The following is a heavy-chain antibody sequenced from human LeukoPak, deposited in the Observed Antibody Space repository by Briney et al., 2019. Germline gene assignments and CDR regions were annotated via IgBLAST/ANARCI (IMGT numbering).Heavy chain of an antibody. D-gene: IGHD5-24*01. CDR2: ISGSGANT. J-gene: IGHJ4*02. CDR3: AKSDDYNDRYYFVS. Sequence: GGSLRLSCAASGFTFTSYAMTWVRQAPGKGLEWVSAISGSGANTYYADSVKGRFTISRDNSKNTLYVQMNSLRAEDTAVYYCAKSDDYNDRYYFVSWGQGTLVTVSS. CDR1: GFTFTSYA. V-gene: IGHV3-23*01.